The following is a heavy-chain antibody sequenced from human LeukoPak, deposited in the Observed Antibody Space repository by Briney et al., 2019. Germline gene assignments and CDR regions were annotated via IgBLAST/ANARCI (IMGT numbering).Heavy chain of an antibody. V-gene: IGHV5-10-1*01. Sequence: NRGESLEISCKGSGYNFTSYWISWVRQVPGKGLEWMGRIDPSDSYTNYSPSFQGHVTISADKSISTAYLQWSSLKASDTAMYYCARHLDSAGAVPADYGMDVWGKGTTVTVSS. CDR3: ARHLDSAGAVPADYGMDV. CDR2: IDPSDSYT. J-gene: IGHJ6*04. D-gene: IGHD2-2*01. CDR1: GYNFTSYW.